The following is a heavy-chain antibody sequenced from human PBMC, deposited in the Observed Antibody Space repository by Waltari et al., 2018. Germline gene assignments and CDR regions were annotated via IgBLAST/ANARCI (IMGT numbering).Heavy chain of an antibody. J-gene: IGHJ4*02. V-gene: IGHV3-74*01. Sequence: EVQLVESGGGSVQPGGSRRLSCAASGFTFRGYWLYWVRQAPGKGLVWVSRINTDGSSTSYADSVKGRFTISRDNAKNTLYLQMNSLRAEDTAVYYCTRALSGSFPYWGQGTLVTVSS. D-gene: IGHD1-26*01. CDR2: INTDGSST. CDR3: TRALSGSFPY. CDR1: GFTFRGYW.